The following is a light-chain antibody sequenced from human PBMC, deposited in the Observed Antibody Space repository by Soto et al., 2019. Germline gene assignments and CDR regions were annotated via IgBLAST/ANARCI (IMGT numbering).Light chain of an antibody. J-gene: IGKJ4*01. CDR1: QSINVS. Sequence: DIQMTQSPSYLSASGGDSVTITCRASQSINVSLSWNQQKPEKAPKLLNNVASTLQGGVPSRFSGRGSGPDFTRAMSSLQPEDSATYCCQQSFTNPQTFGGGTRVEIK. CDR2: VAS. CDR3: QQSFTNPQT. V-gene: IGKV1-39*01.